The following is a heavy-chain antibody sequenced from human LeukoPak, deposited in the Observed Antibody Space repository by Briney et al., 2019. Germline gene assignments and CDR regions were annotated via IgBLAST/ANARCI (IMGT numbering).Heavy chain of an antibody. D-gene: IGHD3-10*01. J-gene: IGHJ5*02. CDR3: AIYGSGRDYNWFDP. CDR1: GGSFSGYY. Sequence: SETLSLTCAVYGGSFSGYYWSWIRQPPGKGLEWIGEINHSGSTNYNPSLKSRVTISVDTSKNQFSLKLSSVTAADTAVYYCAIYGSGRDYNWFDPWGQGTLVTVSS. CDR2: INHSGST. V-gene: IGHV4-34*01.